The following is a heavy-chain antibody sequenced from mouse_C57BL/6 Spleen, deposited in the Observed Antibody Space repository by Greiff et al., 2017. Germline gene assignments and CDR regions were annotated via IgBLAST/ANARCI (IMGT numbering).Heavy chain of an antibody. CDR3: ARSVLLRYLDY. J-gene: IGHJ2*01. V-gene: IGHV14-2*01. Sequence: DVQLQESGAELVKPGASVKLSCTASGFNIKDYYMHWVKQRTEQGLEWIGRIDTEDGETKYAPKFQGQATITADTSSNTAYLQLSSLTSEDPAVDYGARSVLLRYLDYWGQGTTRTVSS. D-gene: IGHD1-1*01. CDR1: GFNIKDYY. CDR2: IDTEDGET.